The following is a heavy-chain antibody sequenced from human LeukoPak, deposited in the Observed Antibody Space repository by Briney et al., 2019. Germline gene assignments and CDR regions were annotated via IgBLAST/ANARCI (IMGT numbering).Heavy chain of an antibody. CDR3: AKNSRWFGEFENFDY. CDR2: ISGSGGST. CDR1: GFTFSSYA. V-gene: IGHV3-23*01. D-gene: IGHD3-10*01. Sequence: GGSLRLSCAASGFTFSSYAMSWVRQAPGKGLEWVSAISGSGGSTYYADSVKGRFTISRDNSKNTLYLQMNSLRAEDTAVYYCAKNSRWFGEFENFDYWGQGTLVTVSS. J-gene: IGHJ4*02.